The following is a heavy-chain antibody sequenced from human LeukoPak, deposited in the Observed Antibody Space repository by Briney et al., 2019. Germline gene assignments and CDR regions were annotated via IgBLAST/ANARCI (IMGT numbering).Heavy chain of an antibody. J-gene: IGHJ6*03. V-gene: IGHV3-23*01. CDR1: GFTFSNYA. Sequence: GGSLRLSCAASGFTFSNYAMNWVRQAPGKGLEWVSSISNSDATTYYADSVRGRFTISRDNSKNTLYLQMNSLRVEDTAVYYCGTCITVFGVVITEYYYYYMDVWGKGATVTVSS. D-gene: IGHD3-3*01. CDR3: GTCITVFGVVITEYYYYYMDV. CDR2: ISNSDATT.